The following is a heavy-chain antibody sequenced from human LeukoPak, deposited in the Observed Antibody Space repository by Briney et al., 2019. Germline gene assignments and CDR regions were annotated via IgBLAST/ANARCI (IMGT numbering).Heavy chain of an antibody. J-gene: IGHJ4*02. D-gene: IGHD6-13*01. V-gene: IGHV3-74*01. CDR2: INGDGSST. Sequence: PGGSLRLSCEASGFPFSGYWMHWVRQAPGKGLAWVSRINGDGSSTSYADSVKGRFTISRDNAKNTVYLQMNSLRAEDTAVYYCARDTGYSSSLWGQGTLVTVSS. CDR3: ARDTGYSSSL. CDR1: GFPFSGYW.